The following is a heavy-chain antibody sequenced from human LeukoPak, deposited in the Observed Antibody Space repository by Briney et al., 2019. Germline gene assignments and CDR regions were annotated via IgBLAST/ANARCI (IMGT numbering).Heavy chain of an antibody. V-gene: IGHV3-23*01. CDR1: GFTFSSYA. CDR3: AGGLGYSYGYGIDY. D-gene: IGHD5-18*01. Sequence: PGGSLRLSCAASGFTFSSYAMSWVRQAPGKGLEWVSAISGSGGSTYSADSVKGRFTISRDNSKNTLYLQMNSLRAEDTAVYSCAGGLGYSYGYGIDYWGQGTLVIASS. CDR2: ISGSGGST. J-gene: IGHJ4*02.